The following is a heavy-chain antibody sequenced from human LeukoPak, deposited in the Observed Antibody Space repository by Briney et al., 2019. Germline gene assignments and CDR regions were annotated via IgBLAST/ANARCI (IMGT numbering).Heavy chain of an antibody. CDR3: ARHKPTGSYPLEL. Sequence: SETLSLTCTVSGGSISSGAYYWNWIRQPPGKGLEWIGYIYYSGTTYYNPSLKSRVIISVDTSKNQFSLKLSSVTAADTAVYYCARHKPTGSYPLELWGQGTLVTVSS. CDR1: GGSISSGAYY. J-gene: IGHJ4*02. V-gene: IGHV4-30-4*01. D-gene: IGHD3-10*01. CDR2: IYYSGTT.